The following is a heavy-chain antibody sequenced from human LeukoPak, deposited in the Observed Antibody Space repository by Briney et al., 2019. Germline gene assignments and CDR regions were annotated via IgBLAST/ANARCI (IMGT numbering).Heavy chain of an antibody. J-gene: IGHJ4*02. D-gene: IGHD2-2*01. V-gene: IGHV3-21*01. CDR1: GFTFSFYT. Sequence: GGSLRLSCAASGFTFSFYTMKWVRQAPGKGLEWVSSISSSSVYIYYADSVKGRLTISRDNAKNSLYLQMNSLRAEDTAVYYCARDHCSSTSCPIGDYWGQGTLVTVSS. CDR3: ARDHCSSTSCPIGDY. CDR2: ISSSSVYI.